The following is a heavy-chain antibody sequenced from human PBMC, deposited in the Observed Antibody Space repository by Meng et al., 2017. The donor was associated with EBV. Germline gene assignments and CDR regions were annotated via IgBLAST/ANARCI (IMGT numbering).Heavy chain of an antibody. J-gene: IGHJ4*02. Sequence: HVQVVGSGGGLVKPGGSLRLSCAASGFNFSDYYMSWIRQAPGKGLEWVSYISSSGSTIYYADSVKGRFTISRDNAKNSLYLQMNSLRAEDTAVYYCARRVVTGGFFDYWGQGTLVTVSS. D-gene: IGHD2-21*02. V-gene: IGHV3-11*01. CDR1: GFNFSDYY. CDR2: ISSSGSTI. CDR3: ARRVVTGGFFDY.